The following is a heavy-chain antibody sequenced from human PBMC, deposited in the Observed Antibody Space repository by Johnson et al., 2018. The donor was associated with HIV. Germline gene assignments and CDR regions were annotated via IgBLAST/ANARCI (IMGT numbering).Heavy chain of an antibody. J-gene: IGHJ3*02. Sequence: QVQLVESGGGLVKPGGSLRLSCAASGFTFSSYGMHWVRQAPGKGLEWVALISYDGSNKYYADSVKGRFTISRDNSKNTLYLQMNSLRAEDTAVYYCAKGLLIAAAHDAFDIWGQGTMVTVSS. CDR3: AKGLLIAAAHDAFDI. CDR2: ISYDGSNK. D-gene: IGHD6-13*01. V-gene: IGHV3-30*18. CDR1: GFTFSSYG.